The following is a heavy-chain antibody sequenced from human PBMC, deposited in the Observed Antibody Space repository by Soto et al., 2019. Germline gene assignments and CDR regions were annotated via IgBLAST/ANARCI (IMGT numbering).Heavy chain of an antibody. J-gene: IGHJ6*02. V-gene: IGHV1-3*01. CDR3: ARGKGMEENYYYNGMDV. CDR1: GYSFSTYS. CDR2: INGANGNT. D-gene: IGHD1-1*01. Sequence: QVQVVQSGAEVKKPGASVKVSCKASGYSFSTYSMHWVRQAPGQGLEWMGWINGANGNTRYSQKFKDRVSISRDTPASTGDMELSSLRSEDTAVYYCARGKGMEENYYYNGMDVWGPGNTVIVSS.